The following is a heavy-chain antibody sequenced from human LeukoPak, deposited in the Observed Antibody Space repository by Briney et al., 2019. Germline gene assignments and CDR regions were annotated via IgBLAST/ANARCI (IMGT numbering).Heavy chain of an antibody. Sequence: SGGSLRLSCAASGFTFSSYGMHWVRQAPGKGLEWVAFIRYDGSNKYYADSVKGRFTISRDNSKNTLYLQMNSLRAEDTAVYYCARDMKGNSGYDSYYWGQGTLVTVSS. D-gene: IGHD5-12*01. CDR3: ARDMKGNSGYDSYY. V-gene: IGHV3-30*02. J-gene: IGHJ4*02. CDR1: GFTFSSYG. CDR2: IRYDGSNK.